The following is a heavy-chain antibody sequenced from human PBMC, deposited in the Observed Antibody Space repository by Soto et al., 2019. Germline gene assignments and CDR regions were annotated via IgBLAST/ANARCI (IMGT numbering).Heavy chain of an antibody. D-gene: IGHD4-17*01. J-gene: IGHJ5*02. V-gene: IGHV3-48*03. CDR1: GFTFSSYE. Sequence: GGSLRLSCAASGFTFSSYEMNWVRQAPGKGLEWVSYISSSGSTIYYADSVKGRFTISRDNAKNSLYLQMNSLRAEDTAVYYCARGEAYGDYKKWFDPWGQGTLVTVSS. CDR2: ISSSGSTI. CDR3: ARGEAYGDYKKWFDP.